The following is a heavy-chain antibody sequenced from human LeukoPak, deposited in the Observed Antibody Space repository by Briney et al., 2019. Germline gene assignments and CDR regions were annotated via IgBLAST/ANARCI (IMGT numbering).Heavy chain of an antibody. CDR3: ARVSSNWYQDWYFDG. D-gene: IGHD6-13*01. CDR1: GGSISCEY. V-gene: IGHV4-4*07. Sequence: SETLSLACSVSGGSISCEYWSWIRQPAGTGLEWIGRIYTSRRTIYNPSLKGRHTMSLDTSKKQFSLKLSSVNAADTAVYYCARVSSNWYQDWYFDGWGRGTLVTVSS. CDR2: IYTSRRT. J-gene: IGHJ2*01.